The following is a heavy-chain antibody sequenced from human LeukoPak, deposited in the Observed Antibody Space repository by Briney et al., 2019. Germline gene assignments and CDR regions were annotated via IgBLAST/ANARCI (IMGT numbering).Heavy chain of an antibody. J-gene: IGHJ4*02. CDR2: IYTNGGP. V-gene: IGHV4-61*02. D-gene: IGHD5-12*01. CDR3: ARELAGYGKLDY. Sequence: PSETLSLTCTVSGGSISSGSYFWSWIRQPAGKGLAWIGRIYTNGGPSYNPSLKSRITISPNTSKNQFSLKLSSVTAADTAVYYCARELAGYGKLDYWGQGILVTVSS. CDR1: GGSISSGSYF.